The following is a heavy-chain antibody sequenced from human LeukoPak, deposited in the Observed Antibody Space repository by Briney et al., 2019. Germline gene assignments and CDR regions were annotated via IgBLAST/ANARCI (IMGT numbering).Heavy chain of an antibody. CDR2: TSYEGSEK. V-gene: IGHV3-30*18. D-gene: IGHD3-10*01. Sequence: GRSLRLSCATSGFTFRNYGMHWVRQAPGKGLEWVAVTSYEGSEKYYGDSVTGRFTISRDNSKNILYLQMNSLRAEDTAVYYCAKFPYYGSGTEGGMAVWGQGTTVTVSS. J-gene: IGHJ6*02. CDR3: AKFPYYGSGTEGGMAV. CDR1: GFTFRNYG.